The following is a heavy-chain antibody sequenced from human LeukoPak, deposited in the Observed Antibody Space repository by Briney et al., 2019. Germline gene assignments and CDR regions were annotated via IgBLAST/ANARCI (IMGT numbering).Heavy chain of an antibody. CDR1: GFTFSSYE. CDR3: ARDGLRSSSRSDAFDI. D-gene: IGHD6-13*01. J-gene: IGHJ3*02. Sequence: PGGSLSLSCAASGFTFSSYEMNWVRQAPRKGLEWVSYISSNGSPIYYADSVKGRFTISRDNAKNSLYLQMNSLRAEDTAVYYCARDGLRSSSRSDAFDIWGQGTMVTVSS. CDR2: ISSNGSPI. V-gene: IGHV3-48*03.